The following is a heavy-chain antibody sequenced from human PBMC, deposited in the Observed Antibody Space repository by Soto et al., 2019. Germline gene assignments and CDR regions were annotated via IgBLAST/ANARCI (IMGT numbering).Heavy chain of an antibody. CDR3: AKGRAGATPGMYYNYFYGLDV. Sequence: QVQLVESGGGVVQPGGSLRLSCAASRFSFSDYGMHWVRQAPGKGMEWLVVMSYDGSNKYYADSVKGRFTISRDNYKNTLYLQMNSLTPEDTAVYYCAKGRAGATPGMYYNYFYGLDVWGQGTTVTVSS. D-gene: IGHD1-1*01. V-gene: IGHV3-30*18. CDR2: MSYDGSNK. J-gene: IGHJ6*02. CDR1: RFSFSDYG.